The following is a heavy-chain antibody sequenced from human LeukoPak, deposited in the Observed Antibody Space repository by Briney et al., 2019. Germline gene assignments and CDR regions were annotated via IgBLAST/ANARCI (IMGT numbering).Heavy chain of an antibody. D-gene: IGHD3-3*01. J-gene: IGHJ6*02. V-gene: IGHV4-34*01. CDR2: INHSGST. CDR3: ARDLTYYDFWSGPHYYYGMDV. CDR1: GGSFSGYY. Sequence: SETLSLTCAVSGGSFSGYYWSWIRQPPGKGLEWIWEINHSGSTNYNPSLKSRVTISVDTSKNQFSLKLSSVTAADTAVYYCARDLTYYDFWSGPHYYYGMDVWGQGTTVTVSS.